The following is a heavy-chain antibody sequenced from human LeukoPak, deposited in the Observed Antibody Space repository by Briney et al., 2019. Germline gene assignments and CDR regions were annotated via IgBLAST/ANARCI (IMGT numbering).Heavy chain of an antibody. CDR2: IGSDGGGI. V-gene: IGHV3-74*01. J-gene: IGHJ4*02. CDR1: GFTITDHH. Sequence: PGGSLRLSCAASGFTITDHHMDWVRQAPGKGLVWVSRIGSDGGGISHADSVKGRFTISRDNAKNTLYLQMNSLRAEDTAVYYCVRGGGDSWGQGTLVTVSS. CDR3: VRGGGDS.